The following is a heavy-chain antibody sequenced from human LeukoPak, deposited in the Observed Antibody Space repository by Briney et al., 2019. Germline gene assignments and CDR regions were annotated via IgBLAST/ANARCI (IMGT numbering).Heavy chain of an antibody. D-gene: IGHD3-22*01. J-gene: IGHJ4*02. V-gene: IGHV1-18*01. CDR2: ISAYNGNT. CDR3: AIVLGYDSSGYNYPIDY. Sequence: VASVKVSCKASGYTFTSYGISWVRQAPGQGLEWVGWISAYNGNTNYAQKLQGRVTMTTDTSTSTAYMELRSLRSDDTAVYYCAIVLGYDSSGYNYPIDYWGQGTLVTVSS. CDR1: GYTFTSYG.